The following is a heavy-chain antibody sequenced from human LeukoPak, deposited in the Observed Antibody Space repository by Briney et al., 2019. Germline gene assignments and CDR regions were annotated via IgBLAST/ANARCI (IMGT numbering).Heavy chain of an antibody. J-gene: IGHJ4*02. CDR3: AITGDSGSYYVSDY. CDR1: GGSFSGYY. Sequence: PSETLSLTCAVYGGSFSGYYWSWIRQPPGKGLEWIGEINHSGSTNYNPSLKSRVTTSVDTSKNQFSLKLSSVTAADTAVYYCAITGDSGSYYVSDYWGQGTLVTVSS. V-gene: IGHV4-34*01. D-gene: IGHD1-26*01. CDR2: INHSGST.